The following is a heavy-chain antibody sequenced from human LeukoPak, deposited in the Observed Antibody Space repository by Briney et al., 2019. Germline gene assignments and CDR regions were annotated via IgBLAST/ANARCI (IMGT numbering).Heavy chain of an antibody. V-gene: IGHV3-30*02. D-gene: IGHD3-10*01. CDR3: ARSGGVRGVIYNWFDP. J-gene: IGHJ5*02. CDR2: IRYDGSNK. Sequence: QSGGSLRLSCAASGFTFSSYGMHWVRQAPGRGLEWVAFIRYDGSNKYYADSVKGRFTISRDNSKNTLYLQMNSLRAEDTAVYYCARSGGVRGVIYNWFDPWGQGTLVTVSS. CDR1: GFTFSSYG.